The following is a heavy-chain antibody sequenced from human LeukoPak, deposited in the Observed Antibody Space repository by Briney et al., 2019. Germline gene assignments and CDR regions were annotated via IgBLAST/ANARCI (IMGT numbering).Heavy chain of an antibody. J-gene: IGHJ3*02. CDR3: ARGEDILTGYYNVGDAFDI. V-gene: IGHV4-30-4*01. Sequence: SETLSLTCTVSGASISSGDYYWSWIRQPPGKGLEWIGYIYYSGSTYYNPSLKSRVTISVDTSKNQFSLKLSSVTAADTAVYYCARGEDILTGYYNVGDAFDIWGQGTMVTVSS. CDR1: GASISSGDYY. CDR2: IYYSGST. D-gene: IGHD3-9*01.